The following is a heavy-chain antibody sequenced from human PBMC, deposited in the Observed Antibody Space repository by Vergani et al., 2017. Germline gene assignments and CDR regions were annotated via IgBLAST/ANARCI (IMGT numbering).Heavy chain of an antibody. CDR2: ISWNSGSI. J-gene: IGHJ5*02. CDR1: GFTFDDYA. CDR3: AKSGDTIGIQLSPWFDP. V-gene: IGHV3-9*01. D-gene: IGHD5-18*01. Sequence: EVQLVESGGGLVQPGGSLRLSCAASGFTFDDYAMHWVRQAPGKGLEWVSGISWNSGSIGYADSVKGRFTISRDNAKNSLYLQMNSLRAEDTALYYCAKSGDTIGIQLSPWFDPWGHGTLVTVSA.